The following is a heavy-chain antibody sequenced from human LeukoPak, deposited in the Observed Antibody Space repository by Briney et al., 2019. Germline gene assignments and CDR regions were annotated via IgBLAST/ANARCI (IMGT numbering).Heavy chain of an antibody. D-gene: IGHD4-17*01. V-gene: IGHV3-23*01. CDR1: GFTFNNYA. Sequence: PGGSLRLSCAASGFTFNNYAMTWVRQAPGKGLEWVSGISGSGVTTYYANSVKGRFTISRDNSKNTLYLQMSSLRAEDTALYFCAKDPGVTVTPYYYYMDVWGKGTTVTVSS. CDR2: ISGSGVTT. J-gene: IGHJ6*03. CDR3: AKDPGVTVTPYYYYMDV.